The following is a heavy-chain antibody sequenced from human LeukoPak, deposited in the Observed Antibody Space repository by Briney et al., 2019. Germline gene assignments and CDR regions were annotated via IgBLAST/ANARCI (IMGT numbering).Heavy chain of an antibody. D-gene: IGHD6-19*01. CDR2: IYYSGST. J-gene: IGHJ4*02. CDR1: GGSISTYY. CDR3: VRGSGWYLY. V-gene: IGHV4-59*01. Sequence: PSETLSLTCTVSGGSISTYYWSWIRQPPGKGLEWIGYIYYSGSTNYNPSLRSRVTISVDTSKNQHSLKLNSLSAADTAVYYCVRGSGWYLYWVRATLVTVSS.